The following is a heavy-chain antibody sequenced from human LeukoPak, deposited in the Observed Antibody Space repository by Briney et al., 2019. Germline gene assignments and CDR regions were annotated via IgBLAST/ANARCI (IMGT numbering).Heavy chain of an antibody. CDR2: IYYSGST. Sequence: SETLSLTCTVSGGSISSGDYYWSWIRQPPGKGLEWIGYIYYSGSTNYNPSLKSRVTISVDTSKNQFSLKLSSVTAADTAVYYCARVVLERRPAWFDPWGQGTLVTVSS. V-gene: IGHV4-61*08. D-gene: IGHD1-1*01. J-gene: IGHJ5*02. CDR1: GGSISSGDYY. CDR3: ARVVLERRPAWFDP.